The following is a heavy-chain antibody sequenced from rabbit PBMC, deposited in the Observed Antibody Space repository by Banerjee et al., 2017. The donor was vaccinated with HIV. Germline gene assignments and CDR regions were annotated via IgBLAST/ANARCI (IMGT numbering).Heavy chain of an antibody. D-gene: IGHD4-1*01. Sequence: QSLEESGGDLVKPGASLTLTCTASGFSFSSGYDMCWVRQAPGKGLEWIACIYAGKSARTYYASWVNGRFTIARTSSTTVTLQMTSLTAADTATYFCARVTGSVWGGNFNLWGPGTLVTVS. V-gene: IGHV1S40*01. CDR3: ARVTGSVWGGNFNL. CDR2: IYAGKSART. CDR1: GFSFSSGYD. J-gene: IGHJ4*01.